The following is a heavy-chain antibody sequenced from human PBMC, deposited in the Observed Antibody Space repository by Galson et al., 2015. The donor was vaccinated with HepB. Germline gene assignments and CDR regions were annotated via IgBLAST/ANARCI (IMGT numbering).Heavy chain of an antibody. D-gene: IGHD3-10*01. V-gene: IGHV2-5*01. CDR1: GFSLTSSGVA. J-gene: IGHJ5*02. CDR3: AFCTARWDPSGSDILFHWLDP. Sequence: PALVKPTQTLTLTCTFSGFSLTSSGVAVGWIRQPPGKALEWLGLICGNDDKRYSPSLNNRLIIAKDDSKNQVVFTMTNLDPMDTATYYCAFCTARWDPSGSDILFHWLDPWGQGILVTVSS. CDR2: ICGNDDK.